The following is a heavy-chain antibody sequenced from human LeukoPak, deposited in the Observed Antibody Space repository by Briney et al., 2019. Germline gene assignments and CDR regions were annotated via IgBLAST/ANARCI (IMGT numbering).Heavy chain of an antibody. CDR2: IGTAGDT. V-gene: IGHV3-13*01. Sequence: PGGSLRPSCAASGFTFSSYDMHWVRQATGKGLEWVSAIGTAGDTYYPGSVKGRFTISRENAKNSLYLQMNSLRAEDTAVYYCARELGSSGPDYYYYYYGMDVWGQGTTVTVSS. D-gene: IGHD3-10*01. J-gene: IGHJ6*02. CDR3: ARELGSSGPDYYYYYYGMDV. CDR1: GFTFSSYD.